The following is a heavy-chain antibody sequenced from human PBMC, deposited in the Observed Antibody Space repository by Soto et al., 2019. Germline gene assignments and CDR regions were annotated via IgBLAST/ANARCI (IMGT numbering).Heavy chain of an antibody. Sequence: SVKVSCKASGGTFSTYTISWVRQAPGQGLEWMGRIIPILNTVNYAQKFQGRVTITADKSTSTAYMELSSLRSEDTAVYYCARGDATKIVVTTYYAMDVWGQGTTVTVSS. D-gene: IGHD3-9*01. J-gene: IGHJ6*02. CDR2: IIPILNTV. CDR1: GGTFSTYT. CDR3: ARGDATKIVVTTYYAMDV. V-gene: IGHV1-69*08.